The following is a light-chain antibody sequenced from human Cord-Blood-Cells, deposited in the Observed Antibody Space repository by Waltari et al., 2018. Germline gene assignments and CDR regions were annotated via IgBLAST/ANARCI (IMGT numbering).Light chain of an antibody. Sequence: EIVLTQSPATLSLSPGGRATLSCRASQSVSSYLAWYQQKPGQAPRLLIYDASNRATGIPARFSGSGSWTYFTLTISSLEPEDFAVYYCQQRSNWPLTFGQGTRLEIK. CDR2: DAS. CDR3: QQRSNWPLT. CDR1: QSVSSY. V-gene: IGKV3-11*01. J-gene: IGKJ5*01.